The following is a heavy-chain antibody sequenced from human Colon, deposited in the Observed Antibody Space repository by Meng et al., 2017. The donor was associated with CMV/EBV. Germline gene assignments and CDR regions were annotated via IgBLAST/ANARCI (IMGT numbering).Heavy chain of an antibody. D-gene: IGHD3-10*01. CDR2: ISDSAFTI. Sequence: GESLKISCVASGFSFNDFYMGWIRQAPGKGLEWISSISDSAFTIYYADSLRGRPTISRDNAQKSVSLQMNSLRAEDAAVYYCARQRVRGGPANLYYFDSWGQGTLVTVSS. CDR1: GFSFNDFY. CDR3: ARQRVRGGPANLYYFDS. V-gene: IGHV3-11*01. J-gene: IGHJ4*02.